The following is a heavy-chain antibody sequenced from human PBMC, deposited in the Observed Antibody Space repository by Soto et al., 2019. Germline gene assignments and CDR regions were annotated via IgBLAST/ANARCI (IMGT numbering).Heavy chain of an antibody. D-gene: IGHD6-19*01. Sequence: EVQLVESGGGLVKPGGSLRLSCAASGFTFTSHTINWIRQAPGKGLEWVSSVSSSSTYIYYADSVKGRFTISRDNAKKSVYLEVGYLSANDLAPYYCGKQIGWFVTGLDVWGQGTKVTVS. V-gene: IGHV3-21*04. J-gene: IGHJ6*02. CDR2: VSSSSTYI. CDR3: GKQIGWFVTGLDV. CDR1: GFTFTSHT.